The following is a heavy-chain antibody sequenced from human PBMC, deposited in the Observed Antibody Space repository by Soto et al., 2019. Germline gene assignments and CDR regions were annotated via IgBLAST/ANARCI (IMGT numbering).Heavy chain of an antibody. CDR1: GGSFSGYY. J-gene: IGHJ2*01. D-gene: IGHD3-9*01. V-gene: IGHV4-34*01. CDR3: ARESHDILTGPPWVWYFDL. Sequence: QVQLQQWGAGPLRPLETLSLTCGVSGGSFSGYYWAWIRQSPGKGLEWIGEINDRGSINYNPSLKSRVSISVDTSKTHSPLNLRSVTAADTAVYYCARESHDILTGPPWVWYFDLWGRGTLVTVSS. CDR2: INDRGSI.